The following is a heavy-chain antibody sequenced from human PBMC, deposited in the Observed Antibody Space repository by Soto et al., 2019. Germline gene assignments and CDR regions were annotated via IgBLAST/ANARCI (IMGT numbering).Heavy chain of an antibody. Sequence: EVQLVESGGGLVKPGGSLRLSCAASGFTFSSYSMNWVRQAPGKGLEWVSSISSSSSYIYYADSVKGRFTISRDNAKNSLYLQMNSLRAEDTAVYYCARERGGTITMVRGVPYYMDVWGKGTTVTVSS. CDR3: ARERGGTITMVRGVPYYMDV. D-gene: IGHD3-10*01. CDR2: ISSSSSYI. J-gene: IGHJ6*03. V-gene: IGHV3-21*01. CDR1: GFTFSSYS.